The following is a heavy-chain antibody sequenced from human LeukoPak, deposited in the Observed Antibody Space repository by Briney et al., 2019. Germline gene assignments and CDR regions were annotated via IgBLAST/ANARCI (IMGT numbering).Heavy chain of an antibody. J-gene: IGHJ5*02. Sequence: SSETLSLTCTVSGGSISSSTYYWAWIRQPPGKGLEWIGSIYKTGSTKYSPSLQSRLFISVDTSNNQFSLKLSSVTATDTAVYYCARGIGAAAPWGQGTLVTVSS. CDR3: ARGIGAAAP. CDR2: IYKTGST. D-gene: IGHD6-13*01. CDR1: GGSISSSTYY. V-gene: IGHV4-39*01.